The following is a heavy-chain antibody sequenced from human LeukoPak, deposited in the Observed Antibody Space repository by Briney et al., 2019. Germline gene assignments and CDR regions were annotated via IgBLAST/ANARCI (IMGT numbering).Heavy chain of an antibody. CDR3: VKPIVGATTYFQH. CDR2: ISSDGGST. J-gene: IGHJ1*01. V-gene: IGHV3-64D*06. D-gene: IGHD1-26*01. Sequence: PGGSLRLSCSASGFTFSSYAMHWVRQAPGKGLEYVSAISSDGGSTYYADSVKGRFTISRDNSKNTLYLQMSSLRAEDTAVYYCVKPIVGATTYFQHWGQGTLVTVSS. CDR1: GFTFSSYA.